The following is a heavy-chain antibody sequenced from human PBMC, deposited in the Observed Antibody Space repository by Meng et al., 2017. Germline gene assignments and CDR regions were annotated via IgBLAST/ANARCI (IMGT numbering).Heavy chain of an antibody. CDR1: GGSFSGYY. CDR3: ARGSMFGATVTKIDY. CDR2: INHSGST. V-gene: IGHV4-34*01. Sequence: QVRLQQWGEGLLKLSETLSLSVAVIGGSFSGYYWSWIRQPPGKGLEWIGEINHSGSTNYNPSLKSRVTISVDTSKNQFSLKLSSVTAADTAVYYCARGSMFGATVTKIDYWGQGTLVTVSS. D-gene: IGHD4-17*01. J-gene: IGHJ4*02.